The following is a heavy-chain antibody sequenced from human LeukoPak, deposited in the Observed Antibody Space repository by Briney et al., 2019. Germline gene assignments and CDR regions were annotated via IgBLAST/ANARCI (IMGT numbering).Heavy chain of an antibody. CDR3: ASKGPEHLPTYFAH. J-gene: IGHJ4*02. V-gene: IGHV4-30-2*06. CDR1: GGSISSGPYF. CDR2: IWPSGST. D-gene: IGHD2-21*01. Sequence: SETVSLTCSVSGGSISSGPYFWSWIRQSPGQGLEWIGYIWPSGSTNYNPSLSGRVAISLDKSRNHFTLMVTAVTAADTAFYYCASKGPEHLPTYFAHWGRGILVTVSS.